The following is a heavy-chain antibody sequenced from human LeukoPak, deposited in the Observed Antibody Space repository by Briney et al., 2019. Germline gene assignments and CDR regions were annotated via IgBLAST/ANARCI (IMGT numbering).Heavy chain of an antibody. J-gene: IGHJ4*02. CDR2: INHSGST. V-gene: IGHV4-34*01. D-gene: IGHD1-26*01. Sequence: PSETLSLTCAVYGGSFSGYYWSWIRQPPGKGLEWIGEINHSGSTNYNPSLKSRVTISVDTSKNQFSLKLSSVTAADTAVYYCAKTLPGSYYGLDYWGQGTLVTVSS. CDR3: AKTLPGSYYGLDY. CDR1: GGSFSGYY.